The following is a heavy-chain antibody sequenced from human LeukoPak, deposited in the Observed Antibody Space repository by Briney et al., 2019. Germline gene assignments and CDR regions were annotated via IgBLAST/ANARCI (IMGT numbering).Heavy chain of an antibody. D-gene: IGHD6-13*01. V-gene: IGHV3-74*01. CDR2: INTGGSST. Sequence: GGSLRLSCAVSGFTFTSYWMHWVRQAPGEGLVWVSRINTGGSSTIYADSVKGRFTISRDNSKNTLDLQMDSLTTDDTAVYYCAKEYSNRPDYYDFWGQGTLVTVSS. CDR3: AKEYSNRPDYYDF. J-gene: IGHJ4*02. CDR1: GFTFTSYW.